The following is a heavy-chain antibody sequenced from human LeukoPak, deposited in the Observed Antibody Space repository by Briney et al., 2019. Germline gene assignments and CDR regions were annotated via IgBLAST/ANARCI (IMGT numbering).Heavy chain of an antibody. CDR2: ISYDGSNK. Sequence: GGSLRLSCAASGFTFSSYAMHWVRQAPGKGLEWVAVISYDGSNKYYADSVKGRFTISRDNSKNTLYLQMNSLRAEDTAVYYCARPNSSGWYGYWGQGTLVTVSS. CDR1: GFTFSSYA. D-gene: IGHD6-19*01. CDR3: ARPNSSGWYGY. J-gene: IGHJ4*02. V-gene: IGHV3-30-3*01.